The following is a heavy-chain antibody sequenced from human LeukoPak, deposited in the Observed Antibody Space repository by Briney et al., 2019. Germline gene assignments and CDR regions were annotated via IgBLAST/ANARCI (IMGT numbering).Heavy chain of an antibody. J-gene: IGHJ4*02. D-gene: IGHD3-9*01. CDR3: AREPTNYDILTGYSYFDY. CDR1: GFTFSSYS. Sequence: GGSLRLSCAASGFTFSSYSMNWVRQAPGKGLEWVSSISSSSSYIYYADSVKGRFTISRDNAKNSLYLQMNSLRAEDTAVYYCAREPTNYDILTGYSYFDYWGQGTLVTVSS. V-gene: IGHV3-21*01. CDR2: ISSSSSYI.